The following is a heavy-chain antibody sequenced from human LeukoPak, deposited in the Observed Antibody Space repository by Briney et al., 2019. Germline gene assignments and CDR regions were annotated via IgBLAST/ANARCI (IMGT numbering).Heavy chain of an antibody. CDR2: IYYSGST. D-gene: IGHD3-9*01. CDR3: ARDRGDILTGFDY. V-gene: IGHV4-59*01. CDR1: GGSISSYY. Sequence: SGTLSLTCTVSGGSISSYYWSWVRQPPGKGLEWIGYIYYSGSTKYNPSLKSRGTISVEKCKKKFSLKLRSVTAADTAVYYCARDRGDILTGFDYWGQGTLVTVSS. J-gene: IGHJ4*02.